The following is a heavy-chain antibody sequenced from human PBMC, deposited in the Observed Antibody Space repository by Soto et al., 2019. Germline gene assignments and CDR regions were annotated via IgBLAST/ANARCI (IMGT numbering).Heavy chain of an antibody. Sequence: SLRLSCVASGFTFSNYAVHWVRQAPGKGLEWVAIISYDGSKKFYADSVKGRFTISRDDSRDTVYLQMNSLRTEDTAIYHCAKDQNQWLAQYYFDYWGQGTLVTVSS. J-gene: IGHJ4*02. D-gene: IGHD6-19*01. CDR3: AKDQNQWLAQYYFDY. V-gene: IGHV3-30*18. CDR1: GFTFSNYA. CDR2: ISYDGSKK.